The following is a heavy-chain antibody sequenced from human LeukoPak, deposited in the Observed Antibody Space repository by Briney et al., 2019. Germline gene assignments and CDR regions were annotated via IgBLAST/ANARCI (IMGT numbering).Heavy chain of an antibody. CDR3: ARSRRGYYMDV. CDR2: MNPGSGDT. Sequence: GASVTVSCKASVYTFSNFDVNWVRQAPGQGLEGMAWMNPGSGDTGYERKFQARLTMSSNTSITTASMELSSLTSEDTAVYYCARSRRGYYMDVWGKGTTVIVSS. J-gene: IGHJ6*03. V-gene: IGHV1-8*02. CDR1: VYTFSNFD.